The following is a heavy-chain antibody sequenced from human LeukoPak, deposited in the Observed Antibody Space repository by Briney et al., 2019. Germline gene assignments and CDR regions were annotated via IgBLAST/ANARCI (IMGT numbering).Heavy chain of an antibody. V-gene: IGHV3-53*01. D-gene: IGHD4-11*01. Sequence: GGSLRLSCVVSGFTVSGDYISWFRQAPGKGLEWVSVLYYGVSTFYKDSVKGRFTTSGDNFKNTVYLQMNSLRAEDTAVYYCARGRQNYSDYPYWGQGTLVTVSS. CDR2: LYYGVST. J-gene: IGHJ4*02. CDR3: ARGRQNYSDYPY. CDR1: GFTVSGDY.